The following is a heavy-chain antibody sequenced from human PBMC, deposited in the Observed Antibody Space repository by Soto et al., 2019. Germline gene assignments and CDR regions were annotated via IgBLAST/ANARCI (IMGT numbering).Heavy chain of an antibody. J-gene: IGHJ3*02. Sequence: GSLRLSCAASGFTFSSYAMSWVRQAPGKGLEWVSAISGSGGSTYYADSVKGRFTISRDNSKNTLYLQMNSLRAEDTAVYYCANYYGDASGAFDIWGQGTMVTVSS. V-gene: IGHV3-23*01. D-gene: IGHD4-17*01. CDR2: ISGSGGST. CDR3: ANYYGDASGAFDI. CDR1: GFTFSSYA.